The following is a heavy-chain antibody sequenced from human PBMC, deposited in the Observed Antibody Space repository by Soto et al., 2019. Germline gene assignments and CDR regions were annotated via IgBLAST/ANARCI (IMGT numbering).Heavy chain of an antibody. CDR2: ISGSGGST. CDR1: GFTFSSYA. D-gene: IGHD3-16*02. Sequence: GGSLRLSCAASGFTFSSYAMSWVRQAPGKGLEWVSAISGSGGSTYYADSVKGRFTISRDNSKNTLYLQMNSLRAEDTAVYYCATSYPFGGVIAISYWGQGTLVTVSS. CDR3: ATSYPFGGVIAISY. V-gene: IGHV3-23*01. J-gene: IGHJ4*02.